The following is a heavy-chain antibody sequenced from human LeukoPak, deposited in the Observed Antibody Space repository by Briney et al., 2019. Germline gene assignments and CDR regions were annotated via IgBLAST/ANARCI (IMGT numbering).Heavy chain of an antibody. D-gene: IGHD6-13*01. CDR3: ARLQQQLDDDAFDI. V-gene: IGHV1-8*01. J-gene: IGHJ3*02. Sequence: GASVTVSCKASGYTFTSYDINWVRQATGQGLEWMGWMNPNSGNTGYAQKFQGRVTMTRNTSISTAYMELSSLRSEDTAVYYCARLQQQLDDDAFDIWGQGTMVTVST. CDR1: GYTFTSYD. CDR2: MNPNSGNT.